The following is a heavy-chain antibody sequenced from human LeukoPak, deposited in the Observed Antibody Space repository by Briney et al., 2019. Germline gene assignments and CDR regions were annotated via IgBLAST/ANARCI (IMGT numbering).Heavy chain of an antibody. CDR1: GFTFGNYG. V-gene: IGHV3-23*01. CDR2: VSGDSFST. D-gene: IGHD2/OR15-2a*01. Sequence: GGSLRLSCAASGFTFGNYGMNWVRQGPGKGLEWVSSVSGDSFSTYYAESVKGRFTISRDNSRNTLHLQMKSLRAEDSAIYYCAKDGWLSTSASPYYFDYWGQGLLVTVTS. J-gene: IGHJ4*02. CDR3: AKDGWLSTSASPYYFDY.